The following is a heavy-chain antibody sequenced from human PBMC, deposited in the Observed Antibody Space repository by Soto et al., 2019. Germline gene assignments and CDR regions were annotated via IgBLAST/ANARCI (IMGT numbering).Heavy chain of an antibody. D-gene: IGHD6-19*01. Sequence: SETLSLTCPVSGGSISSSSYYWGWIRQPPVKGLEWIGSIYYSGSTYYNPSLKSRVTISVDTSKNQFSLKLSSVTAADTAVYYCARLVAVAGTTKVFYFDYWGQGTLVTVSS. CDR1: GGSISSSSYY. CDR3: ARLVAVAGTTKVFYFDY. J-gene: IGHJ4*02. CDR2: IYYSGST. V-gene: IGHV4-39*01.